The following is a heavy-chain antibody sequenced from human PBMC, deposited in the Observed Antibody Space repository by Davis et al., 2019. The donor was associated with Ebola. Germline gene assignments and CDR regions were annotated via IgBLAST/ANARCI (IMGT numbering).Heavy chain of an antibody. Sequence: GESLKISCAASGFTFSNYGMHWVRQAPGKGLEWVTVIWYDGSNKYYADSVKGRFTISRDNSKNTLYLQMNSLRAEDTAVYYCARDLDSSGMDAFDIWGQGTMVTVSS. V-gene: IGHV3-30*19. CDR1: GFTFSNYG. CDR3: ARDLDSSGMDAFDI. J-gene: IGHJ3*02. CDR2: IWYDGSNK. D-gene: IGHD6-25*01.